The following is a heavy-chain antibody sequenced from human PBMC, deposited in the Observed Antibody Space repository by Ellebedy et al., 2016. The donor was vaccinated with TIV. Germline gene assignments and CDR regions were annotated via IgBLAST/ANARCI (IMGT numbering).Heavy chain of an antibody. J-gene: IGHJ6*02. CDR3: ASERVGGWLQYDYYYGMDV. CDR1: GGSISSSSYY. CDR2: IYYSGST. Sequence: SETLSLTXTVSGGSISSSSYYWGWIRQPPGKGLEWIGSIYYSGSTYYNPSLKSRVTISVDTSKNQFSLKLSSVTAADTAVYYCASERVGGWLQYDYYYGMDVWGQGTTVTVSS. V-gene: IGHV4-39*01. D-gene: IGHD5-24*01.